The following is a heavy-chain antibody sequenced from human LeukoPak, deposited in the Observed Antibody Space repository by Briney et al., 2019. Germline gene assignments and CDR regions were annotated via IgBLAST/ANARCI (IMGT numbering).Heavy chain of an antibody. CDR1: GGSISSYY. CDR2: IYTSGST. J-gene: IGHJ4*02. Sequence: SETLSLTCTVSGGSISSYYWSWIRQPAGKGLEWIGRIYTSGSTNYNPSLKSRVTMSVDTSKNQFSLKLSSVTAADTAVYYCARDRGVRGVIVPFDYWGQGTLVTVSS. V-gene: IGHV4-4*07. D-gene: IGHD3-10*01. CDR3: ARDRGVRGVIVPFDY.